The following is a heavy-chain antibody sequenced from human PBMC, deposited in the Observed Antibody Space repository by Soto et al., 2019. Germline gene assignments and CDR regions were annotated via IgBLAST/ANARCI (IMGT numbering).Heavy chain of an antibody. CDR3: ARGTDYYDSSGYLW. CDR2: IYYSGST. D-gene: IGHD3-22*01. J-gene: IGHJ4*02. V-gene: IGHV4-61*01. CDR1: GGSVSSGSYY. Sequence: QVQLQESGPGLVKPSETLSLTCTVSGGSVSSGSYYWSWIRQPPGKGLEWIGYIYYSGSTNYNPSLTSRVTISVDTSKNHFSLKLSSVTAADTAVYYCARGTDYYDSSGYLWWGQGTLVTVSS.